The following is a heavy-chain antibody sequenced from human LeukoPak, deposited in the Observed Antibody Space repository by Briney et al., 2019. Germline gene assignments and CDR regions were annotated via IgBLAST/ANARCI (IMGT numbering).Heavy chain of an antibody. D-gene: IGHD6-6*01. Sequence: RAGGSLRLSCAASGFPFSGYEMSWVRQAPGKGLEWVSSISSGSSSIFYADSVRGRLTISRDNAKNSLYLQMSSLTVEDTAVYYCARGGIAARFAYWGQGTLVTVSS. CDR1: GFPFSGYE. V-gene: IGHV3-48*03. J-gene: IGHJ4*02. CDR3: ARGGIAARFAY. CDR2: ISSGSSSI.